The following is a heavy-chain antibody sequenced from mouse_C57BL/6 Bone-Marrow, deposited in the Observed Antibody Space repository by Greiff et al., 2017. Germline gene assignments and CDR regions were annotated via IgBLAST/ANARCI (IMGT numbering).Heavy chain of an antibody. Sequence: EVKLMESGGGLVKPGGSLKLSCAASGFTFSSYAMSWVRQTPEKRLEWVATISDGGSYTYYPDNVKGRFTISRDNAKNNLYLQMSHLKSEDTAMYYCARDSTTVVYCDVWGKGTTVTVSS. CDR3: ARDSTTVVYCDV. CDR2: ISDGGSYT. D-gene: IGHD1-1*01. CDR1: GFTFSSYA. J-gene: IGHJ1*03. V-gene: IGHV5-4*01.